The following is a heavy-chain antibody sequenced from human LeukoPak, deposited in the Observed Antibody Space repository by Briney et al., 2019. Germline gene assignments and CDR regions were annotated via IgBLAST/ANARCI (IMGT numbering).Heavy chain of an antibody. CDR3: AKEGVQTPSDWYFDL. Sequence: PGGSLRLSCAASGFTFSTYGMGWVRQAPGKGVEGVSSINDNGGTSTWYADSGKGRFTISRDNSKNTLYLQMNSLRAEDTAVYYCAKEGVQTPSDWYFDLWGRGTLVTVSS. V-gene: IGHV3-23*01. CDR1: GFTFSTYG. J-gene: IGHJ2*01. CDR2: INDNGGTST. D-gene: IGHD1-26*01.